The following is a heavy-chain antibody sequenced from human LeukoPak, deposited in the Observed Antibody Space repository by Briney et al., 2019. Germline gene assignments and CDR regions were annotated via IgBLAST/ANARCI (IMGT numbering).Heavy chain of an antibody. D-gene: IGHD2-15*01. CDR2: IFPGDSDT. CDR3: ASEYCSGGNCYFDY. J-gene: IGHJ4*02. V-gene: IGHV5-51*01. CDR1: EYSFATYW. Sequence: KAGEYLKISCKGSEYSFATYWIGWVRQMPGQGLEWMGIIFPGDSDTRYSPSFQGQVTISADKSISTAYLQWSSLKASDTAIYYCASEYCSGGNCYFDYWGQGTLVTVSS.